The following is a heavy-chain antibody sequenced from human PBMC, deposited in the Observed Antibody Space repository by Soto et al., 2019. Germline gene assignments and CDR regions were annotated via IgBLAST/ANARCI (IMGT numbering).Heavy chain of an antibody. Sequence: GGSLRLSCAASGFTFSSYDMHWVRQATGKGLEWVSAIGTAGDTYYPGSVKGRFTISRENAKNSLYLQMNSLRAGDTAVYYCARVGDYAQLYDYWGQGTLVTVSS. J-gene: IGHJ4*02. D-gene: IGHD4-17*01. V-gene: IGHV3-13*01. CDR2: IGTAGDT. CDR3: ARVGDYAQLYDY. CDR1: GFTFSSYD.